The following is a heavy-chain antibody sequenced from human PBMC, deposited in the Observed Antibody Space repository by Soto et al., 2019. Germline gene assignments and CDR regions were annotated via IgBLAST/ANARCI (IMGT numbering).Heavy chain of an antibody. V-gene: IGHV1-3*05. CDR1: GYTFTSYA. D-gene: IGHD2-21*02. CDR2: INAGNGNT. J-gene: IGHJ4*02. Sequence: QVQLVQSGAEEKKPGASVKVSCKASGYTFTSYAMHWVRQAPGQRLEWMGWINAGNGNTKYSQKFQGRVMMTSGRSASTAYMELSSMRSEYTAVYSCARSIVVVTALDYWGQGTLVTVSS. CDR3: ARSIVVVTALDY.